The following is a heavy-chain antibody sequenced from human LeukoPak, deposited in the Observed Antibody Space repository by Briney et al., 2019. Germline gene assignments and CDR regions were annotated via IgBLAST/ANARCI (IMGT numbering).Heavy chain of an antibody. CDR3: ASPPLGGYDDY. CDR1: GFTFSSYA. J-gene: IGHJ4*02. CDR2: VYSGGET. Sequence: GGSLRLSCAASGFTFSSYAMSWVRQAPGAGLEWVSVVYSGGETFYADSVRGRFTISRDISKNTMYLQMNSLRAEDTAVYYCASPPLGGYDDYWGQGTLVTVSS. V-gene: IGHV3-23*03. D-gene: IGHD5-12*01.